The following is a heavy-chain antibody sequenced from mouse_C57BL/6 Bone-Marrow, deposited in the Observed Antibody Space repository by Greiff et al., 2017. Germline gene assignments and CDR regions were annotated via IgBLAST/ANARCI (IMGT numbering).Heavy chain of an antibody. D-gene: IGHD2-4*01. Sequence: EVQLQQSGAELVRPGASVKLSCTASGFNIQDDYMPWVKQRPEQGLEWIGWIDPENGDTEYASKFQGKATITADTSSNTAYLQLSSLTSEDTAVXYCTTEDDYDRAYWGQGTLVTVSA. J-gene: IGHJ3*01. CDR2: IDPENGDT. CDR3: TTEDDYDRAY. V-gene: IGHV14-4*01. CDR1: GFNIQDDY.